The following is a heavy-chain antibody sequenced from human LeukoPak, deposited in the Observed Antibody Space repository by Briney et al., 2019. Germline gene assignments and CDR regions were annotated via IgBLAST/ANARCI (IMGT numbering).Heavy chain of an antibody. CDR3: ARDRGYSYGAFDY. V-gene: IGHV4-39*07. J-gene: IGHJ4*02. Sequence: SETLSLTCTVSGGSISSSSYYWGWIRQPPGKGLEWIGSIYYGGSTYYNPSLKSRVTISVDTSKNQFSLKLSSVTAADTAVYYCARDRGYSYGAFDYWGQGTLVTVSS. CDR2: IYYGGST. CDR1: GGSISSSSYY. D-gene: IGHD5-18*01.